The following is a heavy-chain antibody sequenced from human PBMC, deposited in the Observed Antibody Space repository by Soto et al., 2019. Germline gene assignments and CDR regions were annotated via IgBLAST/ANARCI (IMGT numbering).Heavy chain of an antibody. CDR3: AKDNAGYSSGSSFFDY. CDR2: ISYDGSNQ. V-gene: IGHV3-30*18. D-gene: IGHD6-25*01. Sequence: LRLSCAASGFTFSIFAMHWVRQAPGKGLEWVAVISYDGSNQYYAESLKGRFTIARDNSKNTLSLQMSSLRAEDTAVYYCAKDNAGYSSGSSFFDYWGQGTLVTVSS. CDR1: GFTFSIFA. J-gene: IGHJ4*02.